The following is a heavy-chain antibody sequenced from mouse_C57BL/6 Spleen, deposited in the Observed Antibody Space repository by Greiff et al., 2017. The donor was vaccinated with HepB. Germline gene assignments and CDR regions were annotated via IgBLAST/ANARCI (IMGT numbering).Heavy chain of an antibody. Sequence: EVQLVESGGGLVQPGGSMKLSCAASGFTFSDAWMDWVRQSPEKGLEWVAEIRNKANNHATYYAESVKGRFTISRDDSKSSVYLQMNSLRAEDTGIYYCTRGPSYGYYFDYWGQGTTLTVSS. CDR3: TRGPSYGYYFDY. CDR2: IRNKANNHAT. J-gene: IGHJ2*01. D-gene: IGHD1-1*01. CDR1: GFTFSDAW. V-gene: IGHV6-6*01.